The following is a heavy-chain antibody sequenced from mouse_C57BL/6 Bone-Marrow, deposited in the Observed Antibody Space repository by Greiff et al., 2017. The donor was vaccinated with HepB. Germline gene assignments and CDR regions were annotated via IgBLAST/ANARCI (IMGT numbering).Heavy chain of an antibody. J-gene: IGHJ4*01. CDR2: ISYDGSN. CDR1: GYSITSGYY. V-gene: IGHV3-6*01. CDR3: ARGSDDGYYAMDY. Sequence: VQLQESGPGLVKPSQSLSLTCSVTGYSITSGYYWNWIRQFPGNKLEWMGYISYDGSNNYNPSLKNRISITRDTSKNQFFLKLNSVTTEDTATYYCARGSDDGYYAMDYWGQGTSVTVSS. D-gene: IGHD2-3*01.